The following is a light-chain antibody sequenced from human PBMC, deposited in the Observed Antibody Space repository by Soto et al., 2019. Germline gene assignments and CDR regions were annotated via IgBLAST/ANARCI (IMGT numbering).Light chain of an antibody. Sequence: QSVLTQPASVSGSPGQSITISCTGTSSDVGGYNYVSWYQHHPGKAPKLMIYDVRNRPSGVSNRFSGSKSGNTASLTISGLQPEDEADYYCSSYTPSNTRQIDIATGTKVTVL. CDR3: SSYTPSNTRQID. CDR1: SSDVGGYNY. J-gene: IGLJ1*01. V-gene: IGLV2-14*03. CDR2: DVR.